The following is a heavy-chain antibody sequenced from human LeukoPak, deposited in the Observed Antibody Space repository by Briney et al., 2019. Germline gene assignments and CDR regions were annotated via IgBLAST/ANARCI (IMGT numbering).Heavy chain of an antibody. CDR1: GFTFSSYS. CDR2: ISSSSSYI. D-gene: IGHD1-26*01. CDR3: ARGAPYSGSSGEDY. J-gene: IGHJ4*02. Sequence: GGSLRLSCAASGFTFSSYSMNWVRQAPGKGLEWVSSISSSSSYIYYADSVKGRFTISRDNAKNSLYLQMNSLRAEDTAVYYCARGAPYSGSSGEDYWGQGTLVTVSS. V-gene: IGHV3-21*01.